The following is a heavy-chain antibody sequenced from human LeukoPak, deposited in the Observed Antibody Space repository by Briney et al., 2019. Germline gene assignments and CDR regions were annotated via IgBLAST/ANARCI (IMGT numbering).Heavy chain of an antibody. CDR1: RFTFSSYS. V-gene: IGHV3-48*01. J-gene: IGHJ6*02. Sequence: PGGSLRLSCAASRFTFSSYSMNWVRQAPGKGLEWVSYISSSSSTIYYADSVKGRFTISRDNAKNSLYLQMNSLRAEDTAVYYCARAVPYYGSGMDYYGMDVWGQGTTVTVSS. D-gene: IGHD3-10*01. CDR2: ISSSSSTI. CDR3: ARAVPYYGSGMDYYGMDV.